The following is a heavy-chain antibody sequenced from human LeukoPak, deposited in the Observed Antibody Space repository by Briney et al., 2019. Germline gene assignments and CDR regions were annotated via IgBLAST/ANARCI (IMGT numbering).Heavy chain of an antibody. J-gene: IGHJ5*02. D-gene: IGHD3-10*01. V-gene: IGHV4-34*01. CDR1: GGSFSGYY. CDR2: INHSGST. Sequence: SETLSHTCAVYGGSFSGYYWSWIRQPPGKGLEWIGEINHSGSTNYNPSLKSRVTISVDTSKNQFSLKLSSVTAADTAVYYCARGHPLSGSYYNELRLFDPWGQGTLVTVSS. CDR3: ARGHPLSGSYYNELRLFDP.